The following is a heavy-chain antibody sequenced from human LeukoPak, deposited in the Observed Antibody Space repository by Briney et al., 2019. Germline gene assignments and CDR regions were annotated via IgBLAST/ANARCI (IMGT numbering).Heavy chain of an antibody. CDR1: GYTFTGYY. Sequence: GASVKVSCKASGYTFTGYYMHWVRQAPGQGLEWMGWINPNSGGTDYAQKFQGRVTITRDTSISTAYMELSRLRSDDTAVYYCARDGYSSGWYVSFAVDYWGQGTLVTVSS. CDR2: INPNSGGT. V-gene: IGHV1-2*02. D-gene: IGHD6-19*01. J-gene: IGHJ4*02. CDR3: ARDGYSSGWYVSFAVDY.